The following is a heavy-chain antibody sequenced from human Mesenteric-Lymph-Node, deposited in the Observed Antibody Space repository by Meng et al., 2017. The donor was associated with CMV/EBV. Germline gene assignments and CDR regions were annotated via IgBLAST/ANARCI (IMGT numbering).Heavy chain of an antibody. CDR1: GGSIRSSHW. V-gene: IGHV4-4*02. CDR2: IYHSGST. J-gene: IGHJ4*02. CDR3: GRQETRGVSYFNY. D-gene: IGHD4-23*01. Sequence: VSGGSIRSSHWWSWVRQSPGKGLEWIGEIYHSGSTNYSPSFQGQVTISADKSISTAYLQWNSLKASDTAMYYCGRQETRGVSYFNYWGQGTLVTVSS.